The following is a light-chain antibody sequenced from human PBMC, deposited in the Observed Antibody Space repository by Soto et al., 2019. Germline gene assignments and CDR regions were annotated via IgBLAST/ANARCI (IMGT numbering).Light chain of an antibody. CDR3: QQYNNWRPGAT. V-gene: IGKV3-15*01. J-gene: IGKJ3*01. CDR1: LTVATN. Sequence: DIVMTQSPATLSVSPGERATLSCRASLTVATNLAWYQQKPGQAPRLLIYYASTRATGIPARFSGSGSVKEFTLTISSVQSEDSAVYYCQQYNNWRPGATFGPGTKVEIK. CDR2: YAS.